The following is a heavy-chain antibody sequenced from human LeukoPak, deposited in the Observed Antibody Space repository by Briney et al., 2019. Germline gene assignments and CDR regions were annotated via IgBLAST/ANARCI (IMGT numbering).Heavy chain of an antibody. D-gene: IGHD6-19*01. CDR1: GFTFSSYG. CDR2: ISYDGSNK. CDR3: AKEWIAVANSPFDY. J-gene: IGHJ4*02. V-gene: IGHV3-30*18. Sequence: GGSLRLSCAASGFTFSSYGMHWVRQAPGKGLEWVAVISYDGSNKYYADSVKGRFTISRDNSKNTLYLQMNSLRAEDTAVYYCAKEWIAVANSPFDYWGQGTLVTVSS.